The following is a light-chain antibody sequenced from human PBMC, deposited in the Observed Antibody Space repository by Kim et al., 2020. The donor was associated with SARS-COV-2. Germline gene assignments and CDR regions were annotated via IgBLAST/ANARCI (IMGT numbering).Light chain of an antibody. V-gene: IGLV3-19*01. CDR3: NSRDTSHFVI. Sequence: SSELTQDPAVSVALGQTVRITCQGDSLRKYYATWYQQKPGQAPVLLISGKNNRPSGIPDRFPGSSSGNTASLTIAGAQAEDEADYYCNSRDTSHFVIFGGGTQLTVL. CDR1: SLRKYY. J-gene: IGLJ2*01. CDR2: GKN.